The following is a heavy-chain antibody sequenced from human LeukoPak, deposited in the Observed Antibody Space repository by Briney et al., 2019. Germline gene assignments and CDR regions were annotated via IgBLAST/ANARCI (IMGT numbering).Heavy chain of an antibody. CDR2: ISSNGGST. V-gene: IGHV3-64*01. CDR1: GFTFSSYA. Sequence: GGSLRLSCAASGFTFSSYAMHWVRQAPGKGLEYVSAISSNGGSTYYANSVKGRFTISRDNSKNTLYLQMGSLRAEDMAVYYCARDRDDYKYNWFDPWGQGTLVTVSS. D-gene: IGHD5-24*01. CDR3: ARDRDDYKYNWFDP. J-gene: IGHJ5*02.